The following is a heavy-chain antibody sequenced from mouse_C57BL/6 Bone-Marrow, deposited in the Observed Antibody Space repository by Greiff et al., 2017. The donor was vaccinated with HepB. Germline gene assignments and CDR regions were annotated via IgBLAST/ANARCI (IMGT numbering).Heavy chain of an antibody. CDR1: GFTFSDYG. CDR3: ASPIYYVYLRGAIDY. Sequence: EVNVVESGGGLVKPGGSLKLSCAASGFTFSDYGMHWVRQAPEKGLEWVAYISSGSSTIYYADTVKGRFTISRDNATNTLFLQMTSLRSEDTAMYYCASPIYYVYLRGAIDYWGQGTSVTVSS. J-gene: IGHJ4*01. D-gene: IGHD2-2*01. V-gene: IGHV5-17*01. CDR2: ISSGSSTI.